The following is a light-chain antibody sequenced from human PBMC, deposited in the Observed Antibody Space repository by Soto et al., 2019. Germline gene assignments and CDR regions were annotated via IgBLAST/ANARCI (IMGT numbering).Light chain of an antibody. CDR1: SSDTGGYNY. CDR3: SSYTTSSTLIV. Sequence: QSALTQPASVSGSPGQSITISCTGTSSDTGGYNYVSWYQQHPGKAPKLMIYEVSNRPPGVSNRFSGSKSGNTASLTISGLQAEDEADYYCSSYTTSSTLIVFGGGTKLTVL. V-gene: IGLV2-14*01. CDR2: EVS. J-gene: IGLJ2*01.